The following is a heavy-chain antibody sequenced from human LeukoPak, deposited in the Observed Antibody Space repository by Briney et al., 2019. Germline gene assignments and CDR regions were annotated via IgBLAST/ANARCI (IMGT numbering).Heavy chain of an antibody. V-gene: IGHV4-59*08. D-gene: IGHD5/OR15-5a*01. CDR1: GGSINSYY. J-gene: IGHJ5*02. Sequence: PSETLSLTCTVSGGSINSYYWSWIRQPPGKGLEWIGYIYYSGNTNYNPSLRSRATISIDTSPSQISLKLTSVTAADTAIYYCARHTPSSTRIRFDPWGQGILVTVSS. CDR2: IYYSGNT. CDR3: ARHTPSSTRIRFDP.